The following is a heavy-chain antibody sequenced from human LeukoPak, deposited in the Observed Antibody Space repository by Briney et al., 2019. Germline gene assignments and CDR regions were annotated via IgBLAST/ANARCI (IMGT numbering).Heavy chain of an antibody. CDR3: ARGLWQQRTKFDP. CDR2: IYYSGNT. J-gene: IGHJ5*02. CDR1: GVSISSSNSY. D-gene: IGHD6-13*01. V-gene: IGHV4-39*07. Sequence: PSETLSLTCTVSGVSISSSNSYWGWIRQPPGKGLEWIGSIYYSGNTYYNASLKSQVSISVDTSKNQFSLKLSSVTAADTAVYYCARGLWQQRTKFDPWGQGTLVTVSS.